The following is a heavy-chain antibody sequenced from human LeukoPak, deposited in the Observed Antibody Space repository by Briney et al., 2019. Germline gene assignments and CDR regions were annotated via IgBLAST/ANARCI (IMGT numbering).Heavy chain of an antibody. J-gene: IGHJ6*03. Sequence: SVKVSCKASGGTFSSYAISWVRQAPGQGLEWMGGIIPNFGTANYAQKFQGRVTITTDESTSTAYMELSSLRSEDTAVYYCARDRYPSIAARHTSRGDHYMDVWGKGTTVTVSS. CDR3: ARDRYPSIAARHTSRGDHYMDV. V-gene: IGHV1-69*05. D-gene: IGHD6-6*01. CDR1: GGTFSSYA. CDR2: IIPNFGTA.